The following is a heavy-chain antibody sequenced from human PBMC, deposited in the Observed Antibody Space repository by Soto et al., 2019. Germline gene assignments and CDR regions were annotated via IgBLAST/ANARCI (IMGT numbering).Heavy chain of an antibody. Sequence: EVQLLESGGGLVQPGGSLRLSCAASGFTFSSYAMSWVRQSPGKGLEWVSGIIGSGGTTYYADSVKGRFTISRDNSKNTLYLQMNSLRAEDTAVYYCAKDGSSSWPYYCDCWGQGTLVTVSS. J-gene: IGHJ4*02. CDR1: GFTFSSYA. CDR3: AKDGSSSWPYYCDC. D-gene: IGHD6-13*01. V-gene: IGHV3-23*01. CDR2: IIGSGGTT.